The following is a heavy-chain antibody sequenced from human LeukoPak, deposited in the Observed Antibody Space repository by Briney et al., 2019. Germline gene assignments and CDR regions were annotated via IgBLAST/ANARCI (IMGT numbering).Heavy chain of an antibody. D-gene: IGHD1-26*01. Sequence: GGSLRLSCAASGFTFSSYGMHWVRQAPGKGLEWVAVIWYDGSNKYYADSVKGRFTTSRDNSKNTLYLQMNSLRAEDTAVYYCAKSAYVYSGSYYFDYWGQGTLVTVSS. CDR3: AKSAYVYSGSYYFDY. CDR2: IWYDGSNK. V-gene: IGHV3-30*02. CDR1: GFTFSSYG. J-gene: IGHJ4*02.